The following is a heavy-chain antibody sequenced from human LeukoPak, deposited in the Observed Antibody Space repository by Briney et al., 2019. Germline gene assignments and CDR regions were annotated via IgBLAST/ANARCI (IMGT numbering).Heavy chain of an antibody. V-gene: IGHV3-48*02. CDR3: ARDRVYYMDV. J-gene: IGHJ6*03. CDR1: GFTFSDYN. Sequence: GGSLRLSCAASGFTFSDYNMNWVRQAPGQGLEWVSHIGGRSSTTYYADSVKGRFTISGDNAKNSLYLQMNGLRDEDTAVYYCARDRVYYMDVWGKGTTVTVSS. CDR2: IGGRSSTT.